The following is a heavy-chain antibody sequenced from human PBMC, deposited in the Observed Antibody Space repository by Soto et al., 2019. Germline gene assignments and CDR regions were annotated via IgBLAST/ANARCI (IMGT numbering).Heavy chain of an antibody. CDR1: GFTFSSYA. CDR2: IWYDGDNK. CDR3: AREYSLAVVLPGY. Sequence: QVQLVESGGGVVQPGRSLRLSCAASGFTFSSYARYWVRQPPGKGLEWVAEIWYDGDNKYYADSVKGRFTISRDNSANTVFLQMDSLRAEDTAVYYCAREYSLAVVLPGYWGQGTLVTVSS. J-gene: IGHJ4*02. V-gene: IGHV3-33*01. D-gene: IGHD2-15*01.